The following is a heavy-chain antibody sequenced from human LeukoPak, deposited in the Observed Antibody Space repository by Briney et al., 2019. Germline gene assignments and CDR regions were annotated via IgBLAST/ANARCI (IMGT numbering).Heavy chain of an antibody. Sequence: GASVKVSCKASGYTFTTYGITWVRRAPGQGLEWMGWISAYNGNTKYAQKFQGRVSMTADTSTSTAYMELRSLRSDDTAVYYCAREGRQASGYDWIGGEFDYWGQGTLVTVSS. D-gene: IGHD5-12*01. V-gene: IGHV1-18*01. J-gene: IGHJ4*02. CDR2: ISAYNGNT. CDR1: GYTFTTYG. CDR3: AREGRQASGYDWIGGEFDY.